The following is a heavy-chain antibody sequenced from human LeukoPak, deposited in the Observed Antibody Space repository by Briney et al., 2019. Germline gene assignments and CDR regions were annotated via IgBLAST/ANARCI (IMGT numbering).Heavy chain of an antibody. Sequence: PGGSLRLSCAASGFTFSSYAMSWVRQAPGKGLEWVSGISGSGGSTHYADSVKGRFTISRDNSKNTLYLQMNSLRAEDTAVYYCAKDGSGYDPSNYYYYYGMDVWGQGTTVTVSS. CDR2: ISGSGGST. CDR1: GFTFSSYA. V-gene: IGHV3-23*01. J-gene: IGHJ6*02. CDR3: AKDGSGYDPSNYYYYYGMDV. D-gene: IGHD5-12*01.